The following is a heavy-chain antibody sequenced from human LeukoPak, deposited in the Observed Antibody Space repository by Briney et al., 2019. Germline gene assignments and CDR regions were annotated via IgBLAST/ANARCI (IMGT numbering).Heavy chain of an antibody. CDR2: ISAYNGNT. Sequence: ASVKVSCKASGYTFTSYDINWVRQAPGQGLEWMGWISAYNGNTNYAQKLQGRVTMTTDTSTSTAYMELRSLRSDDTAVYYCARVSDYGYWFDPWGQGTLVTVSS. CDR1: GYTFTSYD. CDR3: ARVSDYGYWFDP. D-gene: IGHD4-17*01. J-gene: IGHJ5*02. V-gene: IGHV1-18*01.